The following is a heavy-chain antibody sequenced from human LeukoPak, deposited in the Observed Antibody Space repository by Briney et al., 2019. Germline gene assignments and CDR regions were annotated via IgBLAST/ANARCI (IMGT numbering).Heavy chain of an antibody. V-gene: IGHV4-59*08. Sequence: SETLSLTCTVSGGSISSYYWSWIRQPPGKGLEWIGYIYYSGSTNYNPSLKSRVTISVDTSKNQFSLKLSSVTAADTAVYYCARSHWSGDRGLFDYWGQGTLVTVSS. CDR2: IYYSGST. CDR1: GGSISSYY. CDR3: ARSHWSGDRGLFDY. J-gene: IGHJ4*02. D-gene: IGHD3-10*01.